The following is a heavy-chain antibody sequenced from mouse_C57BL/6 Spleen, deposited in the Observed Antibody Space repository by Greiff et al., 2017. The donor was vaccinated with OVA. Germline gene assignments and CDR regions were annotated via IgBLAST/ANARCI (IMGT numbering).Heavy chain of an antibody. J-gene: IGHJ1*03. CDR2: IDPENGDT. D-gene: IGHD2-4*01. V-gene: IGHV14-4*01. CDR1: GFNIKDDY. CDR3: TTKGPYYDYHFDV. Sequence: EVQGVESGAELVRPGASVKLSCTASGFNIKDDYMHWVKQRPEQGLEWIGWIDPENGDTEYASKFQGKATITADTSSNTAYLQLSSLTSEDTAVYYCTTKGPYYDYHFDVWGTGTTVTVSS.